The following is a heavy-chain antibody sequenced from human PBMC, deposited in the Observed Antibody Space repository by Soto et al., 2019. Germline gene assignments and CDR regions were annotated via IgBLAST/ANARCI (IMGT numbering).Heavy chain of an antibody. V-gene: IGHV4-4*02. D-gene: IGHD3-10*01. CDR1: AGSISTTNW. CDR3: ATSSGSAYGLDV. CDR2: IYHTGTT. Sequence: SETLSLTCAVSAGSISTTNWYVWVRQPPGMGLEWIGEIYHTGTTTYNPSLKSRVTMSVDTSKNQFSLRLSFVTAADTSVYYCATSSGSAYGLDVWGPGATVTVSS. J-gene: IGHJ6*02.